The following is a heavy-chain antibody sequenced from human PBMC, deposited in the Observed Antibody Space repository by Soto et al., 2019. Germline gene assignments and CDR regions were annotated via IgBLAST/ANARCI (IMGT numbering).Heavy chain of an antibody. CDR2: ISAYNGNT. CDR3: ARDLFSSGYYYPLDY. Sequence: GASVKGSCKASGYTFTSYGISWVRQAPGQGLEWMGWISAYNGNTNYAQKLQGRVTMTTDTSTSTACMELRSLRSDDTAVYYCARDLFSSGYYYPLDYWGQGTLVTVS. J-gene: IGHJ4*02. V-gene: IGHV1-18*01. D-gene: IGHD3-22*01. CDR1: GYTFTSYG.